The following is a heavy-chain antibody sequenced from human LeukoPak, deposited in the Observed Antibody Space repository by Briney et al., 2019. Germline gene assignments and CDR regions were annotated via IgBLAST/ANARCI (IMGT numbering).Heavy chain of an antibody. CDR1: GFIFSNYG. CDR3: ARDIGTWLNSLFDY. CDR2: IWSDGSKK. D-gene: IGHD4-23*01. V-gene: IGHV3-33*01. J-gene: IGHJ4*02. Sequence: PGRSLRLSCAASGFIFSNYGFHWVRQAPGKGLEWVALIWSDGSKKYYTDSVKGRFTISRDDSKNTLFLQMNSLRAEDMAVYYCARDIGTWLNSLFDYWGQGNLVTVSS.